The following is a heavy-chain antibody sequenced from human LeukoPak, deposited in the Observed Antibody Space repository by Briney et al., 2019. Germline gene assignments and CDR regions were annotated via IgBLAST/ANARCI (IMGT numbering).Heavy chain of an antibody. CDR2: ISGSGGST. D-gene: IGHD3-10*01. J-gene: IGHJ4*02. Sequence: PGGSLRLSCAASGFTFSSYAMSWARQAPGKGLEWVSAISGSGGSTYYADSVKGRFTISRDNSKNTLYLQMNSLRAEDTAVYYCAKELLWFGELLYNVFDYWGQGTLVTVSS. CDR1: GFTFSSYA. V-gene: IGHV3-23*01. CDR3: AKELLWFGELLYNVFDY.